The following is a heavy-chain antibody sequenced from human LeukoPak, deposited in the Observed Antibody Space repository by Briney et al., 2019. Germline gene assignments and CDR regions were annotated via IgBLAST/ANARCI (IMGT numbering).Heavy chain of an antibody. CDR1: GFTFSSYA. CDR2: IYSGGST. CDR3: ARDYCSGGSCSIDY. Sequence: LAGGSLRLSCAASGFTFSSYAMHWVRQAPGKGLEWVSVIYSGGSTYYADSVKGRFTISRDNSKNTLYLQMNNLRAEDTAVYYCARDYCSGGSCSIDYWGQGTLVTVSS. D-gene: IGHD2-15*01. V-gene: IGHV3-53*01. J-gene: IGHJ4*02.